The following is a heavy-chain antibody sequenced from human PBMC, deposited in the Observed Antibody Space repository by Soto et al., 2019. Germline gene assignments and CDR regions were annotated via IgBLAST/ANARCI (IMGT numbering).Heavy chain of an antibody. V-gene: IGHV4-39*07. D-gene: IGHD2-8*02. CDR1: GGSISSGGYY. CDR3: ARDKITGLFAY. Sequence: PSETLSLTCTVSGGSISSGGYYWTWIRQPPGTGLEWIGEINHSGSTNYNPSLKSRVTISVDTSKNQFSLKLTSVTAADTAVYYCARDKITGLFAYWGQGTLVTVSS. CDR2: INHSGST. J-gene: IGHJ4*02.